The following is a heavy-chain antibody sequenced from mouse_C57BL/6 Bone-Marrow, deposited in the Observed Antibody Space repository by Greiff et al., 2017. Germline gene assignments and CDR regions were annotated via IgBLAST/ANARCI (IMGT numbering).Heavy chain of an antibody. CDR3: ARHDGFSWFAY. CDR2: ISSGSSTI. CDR1: GFTFSDYG. Sequence: DVQLVESGGGLVKPGGSLKLSCAASGFTFSDYGMHWVRQAPEKGLEWVAYISSGSSTIYYADTVKGRFTISRDNAKNTLFLQMTSLRSEDTAMYYCARHDGFSWFAYWGQGTLVTVSA. D-gene: IGHD2-3*01. V-gene: IGHV5-17*01. J-gene: IGHJ3*01.